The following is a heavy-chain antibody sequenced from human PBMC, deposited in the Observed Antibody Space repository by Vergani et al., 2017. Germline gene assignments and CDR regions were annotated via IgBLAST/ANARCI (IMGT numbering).Heavy chain of an antibody. CDR2: ISYDGSNK. Sequence: QVQLVESGGGVVQPGRSLRLSCAASGFTFSSYGMHWVRQAPGKGLEWVAVISYDGSNKYYADSVKGRFTISRDNSKNTLYLQMNSLRAEDTAVYYWVKDNIAAAGIPWLDPWGQGTLVTVSS. CDR1: GFTFSSYG. J-gene: IGHJ5*02. CDR3: VKDNIAAAGIPWLDP. D-gene: IGHD6-13*01. V-gene: IGHV3-30*18.